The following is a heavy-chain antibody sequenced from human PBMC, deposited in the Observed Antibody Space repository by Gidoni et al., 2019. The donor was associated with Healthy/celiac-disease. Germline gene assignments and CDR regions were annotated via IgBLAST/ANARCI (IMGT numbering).Heavy chain of an antibody. CDR2: INAGNGNT. Sequence: QVQLVQSGAEVKKPGASLKVSCKASGYTFTSYAMHWVRQAPGQRLEWMGWINAGNGNTKYSKKFQGRVIITRDKSARTAYMELSSLRSEDTAVYYCARARSGWYFDYWGQGTLVTVSS. CDR1: GYTFTSYA. J-gene: IGHJ4*02. D-gene: IGHD6-19*01. V-gene: IGHV1-3*01. CDR3: ARARSGWYFDY.